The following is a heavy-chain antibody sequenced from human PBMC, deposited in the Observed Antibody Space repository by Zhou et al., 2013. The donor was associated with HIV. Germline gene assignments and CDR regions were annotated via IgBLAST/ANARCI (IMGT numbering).Heavy chain of an antibody. CDR3: GKDLRHNFGVDV. D-gene: IGHD4-17*01. CDR2: ISWDGSGT. V-gene: IGHV3-43D*04. CDR1: GFTFDDYA. J-gene: IGHJ6*02. Sequence: EVQLVESGGVVVQPGGSLRLSCAASGFTFDDYAMHWVRQAPGKSLEWVSLISWDGSGTYYADSLKGRFTISRDNSKNSLYLQMNSLRVEDTALYYCGKDLRHNFGVDVWGQGTTVTVSS.